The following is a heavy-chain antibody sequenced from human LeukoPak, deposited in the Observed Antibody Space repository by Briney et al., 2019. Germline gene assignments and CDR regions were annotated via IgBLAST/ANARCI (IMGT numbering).Heavy chain of an antibody. CDR2: IRYDGSNE. CDR1: GFTFSSYG. Sequence: PGGSLRLSCAASGFTFSSYGMYWVRQAPGKGLEWVAFIRYDGSNEYYADSVKGRFTISRDNSKNTLYLQMNSLRAEDTAVYYCAKHGGHWNLDHWGQGTLVTVSS. V-gene: IGHV3-30*02. CDR3: AKHGGHWNLDH. J-gene: IGHJ4*02. D-gene: IGHD1-1*01.